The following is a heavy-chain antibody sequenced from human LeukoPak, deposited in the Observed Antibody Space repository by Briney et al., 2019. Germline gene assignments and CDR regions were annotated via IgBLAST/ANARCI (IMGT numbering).Heavy chain of an antibody. Sequence: PSETLSLTCTVSGGSISSYWSWFRQPAGKRLEWIGRINSNRNTDYNPSLKSRVTMSVDTSKNQFSLKLTSVTAADTAVYYCARLSSGSYGLADVWGQGTTVTVSS. CDR2: INSNRNT. V-gene: IGHV4-4*07. J-gene: IGHJ6*02. D-gene: IGHD3-10*01. CDR1: GGSISSY. CDR3: ARLSSGSYGLADV.